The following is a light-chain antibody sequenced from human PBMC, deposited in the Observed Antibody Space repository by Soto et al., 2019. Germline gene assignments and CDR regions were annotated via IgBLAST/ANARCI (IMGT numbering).Light chain of an antibody. CDR1: QSVSSSS. J-gene: IGKJ1*01. CDR2: GAS. V-gene: IGKV3-20*01. Sequence: ESVLTQSPGTLSLSPGERATLSCRASQSVSSSSLAWYQQKPGQAPRLLIYGASSRATGIPDRFSGSGSGTDFTLTISRLEPEDFAVYYCQQYGSSPRTFGQGTKVDI. CDR3: QQYGSSPRT.